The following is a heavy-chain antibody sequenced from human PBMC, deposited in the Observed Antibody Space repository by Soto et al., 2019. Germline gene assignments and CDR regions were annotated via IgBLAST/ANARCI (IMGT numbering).Heavy chain of an antibody. J-gene: IGHJ4*02. D-gene: IGHD3-3*01. CDR2: ISGSGGST. CDR1: GFTFSSYA. V-gene: IGHV3-23*01. CDR3: AKDGDYDFWSGYLNAYYFDY. Sequence: GGSLRLSCAASGFTFSSYAMSWVRQAPGKGLEWVSAISGSGGSTYYADSVKGRFTISRDNSKNTLYLQMNSLRAEDTAVYYCAKDGDYDFWSGYLNAYYFDYWGQGTLVTVSS.